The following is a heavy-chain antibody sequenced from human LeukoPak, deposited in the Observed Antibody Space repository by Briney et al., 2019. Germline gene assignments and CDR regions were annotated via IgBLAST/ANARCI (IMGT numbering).Heavy chain of an antibody. V-gene: IGHV1-2*02. CDR2: INPNSGGR. CDR1: GYTFTGYY. J-gene: IGHJ4*02. CDR3: ASQWIQLWSSFDY. Sequence: ASVKVSCKASGYTFTGYYMHWVRQAPGQGLEWMGWINPNSGGRNYAQKFQGRVTMTRDTSISTAYMELSRLRSDDTAVYYCASQWIQLWSSFDYWGQGTLVTVSS. D-gene: IGHD5-18*01.